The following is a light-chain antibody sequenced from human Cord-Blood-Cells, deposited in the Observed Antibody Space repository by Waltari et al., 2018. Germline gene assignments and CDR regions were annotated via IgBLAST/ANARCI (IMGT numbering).Light chain of an antibody. J-gene: IGKJ2*01. Sequence: EIVLTQSPATLSLSPGERATLSCRASQSVSSYLAWYQQKPGQAPRLLIYDASNRATGIPARFSGSGSRTDFTLTISSLEPEDFAVYYCQQRSNWRGTFGQGTKLEIK. V-gene: IGKV3-11*01. CDR3: QQRSNWRGT. CDR1: QSVSSY. CDR2: DAS.